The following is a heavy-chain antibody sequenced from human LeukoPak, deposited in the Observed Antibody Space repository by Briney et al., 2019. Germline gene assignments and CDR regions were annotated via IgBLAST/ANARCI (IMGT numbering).Heavy chain of an antibody. V-gene: IGHV1-69*05. CDR3: AIDLTAGKWLLLPFDY. Sequence: SVKVSCKAPGGTFSSYAISWVRQAPGHGLEWMGRIIPIFGTANYAQKFQGRVTITTDESTSTAYMELSSLRSEDTAVYYCAIDLTAGKWLLLPFDYWGQGTLVTVSS. CDR2: IIPIFGTA. CDR1: GGTFSSYA. J-gene: IGHJ4*02. D-gene: IGHD3-22*01.